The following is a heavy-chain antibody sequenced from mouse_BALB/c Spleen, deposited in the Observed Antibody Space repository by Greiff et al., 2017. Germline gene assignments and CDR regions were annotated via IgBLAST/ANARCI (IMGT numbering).Heavy chain of an antibody. CDR2: ISNGGGST. V-gene: IGHV5-12-2*01. CDR3: ARRHRDYYAMDY. Sequence: DVKLQESGGGLVQPGGSLKLSCAASGFTFSSYTMSWVRQTPEKRLEWVAYISNGGGSTYYPDTVKGRFTISRDNAKNTLYLQMSSLKSEDTAMYYCARRHRDYYAMDYWGQGTSVTVSS. D-gene: IGHD2-14*01. J-gene: IGHJ4*01. CDR1: GFTFSSYT.